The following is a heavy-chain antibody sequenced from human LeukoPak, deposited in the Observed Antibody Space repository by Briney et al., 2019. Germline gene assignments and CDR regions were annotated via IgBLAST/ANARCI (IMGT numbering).Heavy chain of an antibody. CDR3: VRHLSDIPSCPNY. J-gene: IGHJ4*02. V-gene: IGHV5-51*01. CDR1: GYSFATYW. CDR2: IYPGYSRT. Sequence: NPGESLKISCKGSGYSFATYWIGLVRQMPGKGLEWMGIIYPGYSRTTYSPSFQGQVTLSADKSISTAYLQWSSLKASDTAIYYCVRHLSDIPSCPNYWGPGTLVTVAS. D-gene: IGHD2-2*01.